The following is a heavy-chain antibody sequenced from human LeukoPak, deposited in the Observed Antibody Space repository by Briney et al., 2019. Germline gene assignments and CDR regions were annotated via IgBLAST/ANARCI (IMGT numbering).Heavy chain of an antibody. V-gene: IGHV4-39*01. Sequence: SETLSLTCAVSGGSISNSRYYWGWIRQPPGKGLEWIGSIYYSGSTHYTPSLKSRVTISVDTSKNQFSLKLSSVTAADTAVYYCATNSSGWVFDYWGQGTQVTVSS. CDR2: IYYSGST. D-gene: IGHD6-19*01. CDR1: GGSISNSRYY. J-gene: IGHJ4*02. CDR3: ATNSSGWVFDY.